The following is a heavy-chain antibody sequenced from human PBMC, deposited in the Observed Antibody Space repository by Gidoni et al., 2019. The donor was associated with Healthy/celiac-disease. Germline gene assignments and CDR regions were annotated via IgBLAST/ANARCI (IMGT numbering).Heavy chain of an antibody. V-gene: IGHV3-64*01. CDR2: ISSIGGST. CDR3: AVTQVVDY. D-gene: IGHD4-4*01. CDR1: GFTFSRYA. Sequence: EVQLVESGGGLVQPGGSLRPSCAASGFTFSRYAMHWVRQAPGKGLEYVSAISSIGGSTYYANSVKGRFTISRDNSKNTLYLQMGSLRAEDMAVYYCAVTQVVDYWGQGTLVTVSS. J-gene: IGHJ4*02.